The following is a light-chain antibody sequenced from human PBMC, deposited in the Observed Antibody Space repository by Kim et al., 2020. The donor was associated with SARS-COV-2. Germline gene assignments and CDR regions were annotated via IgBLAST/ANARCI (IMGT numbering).Light chain of an antibody. J-gene: IGLJ3*02. CDR2: QDS. CDR3: QAWDSSTWV. V-gene: IGLV3-1*01. Sequence: SYELTQPPSVSVSPGQTASITCSGDKLGDKYACWYRQKPGQYPVLVIYQDSKRPSGIPERFSGSNSGNTATLTISGTQAMDEADYYCQAWDSSTWVFGGGTQLTVL. CDR1: KLGDKY.